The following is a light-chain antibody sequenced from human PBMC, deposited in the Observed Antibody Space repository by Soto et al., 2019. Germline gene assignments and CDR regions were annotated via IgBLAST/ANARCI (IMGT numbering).Light chain of an antibody. CDR3: QHYDGSPRT. CDR2: GVF. J-gene: IGKJ2*01. Sequence: ETVLTQSPGTVSLSPGERATLSCTTSQTVNSDYLAWYQQKPGQAPRLLIYGVFNRATGIPDRFSGSGSGTYFTLTISGLEPADSAGYYCQHYDGSPRTFGQGTNLEI. CDR1: QTVNSDY. V-gene: IGKV3-20*01.